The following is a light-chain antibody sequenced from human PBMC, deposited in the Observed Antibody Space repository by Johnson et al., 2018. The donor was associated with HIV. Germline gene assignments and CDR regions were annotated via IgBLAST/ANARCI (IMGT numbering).Light chain of an antibody. V-gene: IGLV3-16*01. CDR2: KDS. Sequence: VLTQPPSVSVSLGQMARIPCSGEALPKKYAYWYQQKPGQFPVLVIYKDSERPSGIPERFSGSSSGTIVTLTISGVQAEDEADYYCGTWDSSLSAYVFGTGTKVTVL. CDR1: ALPKKY. CDR3: GTWDSSLSAYV. J-gene: IGLJ1*01.